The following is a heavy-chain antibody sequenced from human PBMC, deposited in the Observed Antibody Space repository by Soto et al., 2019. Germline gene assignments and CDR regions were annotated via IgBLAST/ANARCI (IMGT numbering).Heavy chain of an antibody. V-gene: IGHV4-34*01. CDR2: INHSGST. CDR1: GGSFNGYY. CDR3: ARDPDKYYFDS. Sequence: QVQLQQWGAGLLKPSETLSLTCAVYGGSFNGYYWSWIRQPPGKGPEWIGDINHSGSTNYNPSLKSRVTISVDTSKNQFSLNLRSVTAADMAVFYCARDPDKYYFDSWGQGTLVTVSS. J-gene: IGHJ4*02.